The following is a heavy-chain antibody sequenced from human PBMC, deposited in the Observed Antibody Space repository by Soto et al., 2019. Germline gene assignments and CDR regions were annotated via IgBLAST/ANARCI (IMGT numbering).Heavy chain of an antibody. CDR3: ARRGGRGSCSSPFDY. J-gene: IGHJ4*02. CDR2: VYPVDTDA. CDR1: AYGVASYW. Sequence: PWESLKISCQASAYGVASYWIAWVRQRPGKGLGLMGIVYPVDTDARYSPSFQGQVTMSADKSINTAHLQWTSLKASHSAIYYCARRGGRGSCSSPFDYWGRGTKVTVSS. D-gene: IGHD3-10*01. V-gene: IGHV5-51*01.